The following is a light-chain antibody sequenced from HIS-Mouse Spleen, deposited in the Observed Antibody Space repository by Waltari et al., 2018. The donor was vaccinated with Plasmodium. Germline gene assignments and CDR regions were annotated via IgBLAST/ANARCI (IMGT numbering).Light chain of an antibody. CDR2: DDS. Sequence: SYVLTQPPSVSVAPGQTARITCGGNNIGSKSVHWYQQKPVQAPVLVVYDDSDRPSGIPGRCAGSNSGNTATLTISRVEAGDEADYYCQVWDSSSDHWVFGGGTKLTVL. J-gene: IGLJ3*02. CDR1: NIGSKS. CDR3: QVWDSSSDHWV. V-gene: IGLV3-21*02.